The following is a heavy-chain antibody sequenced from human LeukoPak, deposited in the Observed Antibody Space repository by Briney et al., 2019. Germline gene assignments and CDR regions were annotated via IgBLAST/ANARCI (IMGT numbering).Heavy chain of an antibody. Sequence: PSETLSLTCAVYGGSFSGYYWSWIRQPPGKGLEWIGEINHSGSTNYNPSLKSRVTISVDTSKNQFSLKLSSVTAADTAVYYCARAGYCSGSSCYLNPIDYWGQGTLVTVSS. J-gene: IGHJ4*02. V-gene: IGHV4-34*01. D-gene: IGHD2-15*01. CDR1: GGSFSGYY. CDR3: ARAGYCSGSSCYLNPIDY. CDR2: INHSGST.